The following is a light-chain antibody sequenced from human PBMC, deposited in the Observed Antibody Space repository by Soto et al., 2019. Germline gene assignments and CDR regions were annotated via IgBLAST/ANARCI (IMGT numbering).Light chain of an antibody. J-gene: IGLJ2*01. V-gene: IGLV2-14*01. CDR3: SSYRSSSFVV. Sequence: QSALTQPASVSGSPGQSITISCTGTSSDVGTYNYVSWYQQHPGKAPKLMIYDVSNRPSGVSNRFSGSKSGNTASLTISGLQAEDEADYYCSSYRSSSFVVFGGGTKLTVL. CDR1: SSDVGTYNY. CDR2: DVS.